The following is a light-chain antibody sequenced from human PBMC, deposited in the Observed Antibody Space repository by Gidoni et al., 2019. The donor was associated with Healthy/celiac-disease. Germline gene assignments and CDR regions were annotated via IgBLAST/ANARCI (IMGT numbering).Light chain of an antibody. CDR1: KLGDKY. V-gene: IGLV3-1*01. CDR2: QDS. Sequence: SYELTKPPSVSVSPGQTASITCSGDKLGDKYACWYQQKPGQSPVLVIYQDSKRPSGIPVRFSGSNSGNTATLTISGTQAMDEADYYCQAWDSSLYVFGTGTKVTVL. J-gene: IGLJ1*01. CDR3: QAWDSSLYV.